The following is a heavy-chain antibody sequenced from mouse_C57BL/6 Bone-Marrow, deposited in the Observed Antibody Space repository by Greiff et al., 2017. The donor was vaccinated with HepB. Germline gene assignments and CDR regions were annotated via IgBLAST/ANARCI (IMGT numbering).Heavy chain of an antibody. Sequence: EVQLQESGAELVRPGASVKLSCTASGFNIKDDYMHWVKQRPEQGLEWIGWIDPENGDTEYASKFQGKATITADTSSNTAYLQLSSLTSEDTAVYYCTTLLRDWYFDVWGTGTTGTASS. CDR2: IDPENGDT. CDR3: TTLLRDWYFDV. V-gene: IGHV14-4*01. CDR1: GFNIKDDY. D-gene: IGHD1-1*01. J-gene: IGHJ1*03.